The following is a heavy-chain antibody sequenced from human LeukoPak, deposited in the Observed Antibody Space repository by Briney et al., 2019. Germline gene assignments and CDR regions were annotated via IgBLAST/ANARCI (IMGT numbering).Heavy chain of an antibody. Sequence: ASVKVSCKASGYTFTGYYMRWVRQAPGQGLEWMGWINPNSGGTNYAQKFQGRVTMTRDTSISTAYMELSRLRSDDTAVYYCARDWGVGAVLSDYWAREPWSPSPQ. CDR3: ARDWGVGAVLSDY. V-gene: IGHV1-2*02. CDR1: GYTFTGYY. D-gene: IGHD1-26*01. CDR2: INPNSGGT. J-gene: IGHJ4*02.